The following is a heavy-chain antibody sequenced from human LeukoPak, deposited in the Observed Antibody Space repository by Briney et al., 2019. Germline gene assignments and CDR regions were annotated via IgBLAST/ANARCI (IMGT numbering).Heavy chain of an antibody. CDR2: IVVGSGNT. Sequence: GASVKVSCKASGFTFTSSAMQWVRQARGQRLEWIGWIVVGSGNTNYAQKFQERVTITRDMSTSTAYMELSSLRSEDTAVYYCAAATTVTTGGAWFDPWGQGTLVTVSS. D-gene: IGHD4-17*01. V-gene: IGHV1-58*02. CDR3: AAATTVTTGGAWFDP. CDR1: GFTFTSSA. J-gene: IGHJ5*02.